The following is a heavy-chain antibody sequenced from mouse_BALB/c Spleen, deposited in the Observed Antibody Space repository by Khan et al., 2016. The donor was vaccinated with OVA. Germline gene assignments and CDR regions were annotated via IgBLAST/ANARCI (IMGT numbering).Heavy chain of an antibody. CDR3: ARRYYYGHWYFDV. J-gene: IGHJ1*01. V-gene: IGHV3-2*02. CDR2: ISYSGSA. D-gene: IGHD1-1*01. Sequence: QLQESGPGLVKPSQSLSLTCTVTGYSITSDYAWNWIRQFPGNKLEWMGYISYSGSANYNPSLKSRISITRDTSENQFFLQLNSVTTEDSATYYCARRYYYGHWYFDVWGAGTTGTVSS. CDR1: GYSITSDYA.